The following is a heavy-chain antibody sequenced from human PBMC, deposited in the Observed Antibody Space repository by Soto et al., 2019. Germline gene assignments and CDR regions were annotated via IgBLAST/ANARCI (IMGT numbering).Heavy chain of an antibody. J-gene: IGHJ2*01. CDR1: GHSLRTSAVC. CDR3: VHRSLVVGHRFGDE. V-gene: IGHV2-5*02. Sequence: QIALRESGPTLVTPTQTLTLTCTFSGHSLRTSAVCVGWIRQPPGKALEWLALINWVDEKNYSPSLRPGLTITNDTTRNKAVLTGINMDPGDTDTDCGVHRSLVVGHRFGDEGGRGNMVTLAS. CDR2: INWVDEK. D-gene: IGHD3-22*01.